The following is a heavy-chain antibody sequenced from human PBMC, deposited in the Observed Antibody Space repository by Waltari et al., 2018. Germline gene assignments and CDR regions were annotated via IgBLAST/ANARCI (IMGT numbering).Heavy chain of an antibody. CDR1: GGSISSSNW. V-gene: IGHV4-4*02. CDR3: ARAPRRGLRLGELSTSTYYFDY. J-gene: IGHJ4*02. Sequence: QVQLQESGPGLVKPSGTLSLTCAVSGGSISSSNWWSWVRQPPGTGLEWIGEIYHSGSTNYNPSLKSRVTISVDKSKNQFSLKLSSVTAADTAVFYCARAPRRGLRLGELSTSTYYFDYWGQGTLVTVSS. D-gene: IGHD3-16*02. CDR2: IYHSGST.